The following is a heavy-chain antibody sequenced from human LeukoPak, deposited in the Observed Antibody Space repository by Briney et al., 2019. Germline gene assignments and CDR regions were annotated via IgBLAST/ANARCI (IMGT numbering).Heavy chain of an antibody. V-gene: IGHV3-30*04. J-gene: IGHJ4*02. CDR1: GFTFSSYA. CDR2: ISYDGSNK. Sequence: GGSLRLSCAASGFTFSSYAMHWVRQAPGKGLEWVAVISYDGSNKYYADSVKGRFTISRDNAKNSLYLHMTGLRAEDTAVYYCARELRTFDSWGQGTLVTVSS. D-gene: IGHD3-16*01. CDR3: ARELRTFDS.